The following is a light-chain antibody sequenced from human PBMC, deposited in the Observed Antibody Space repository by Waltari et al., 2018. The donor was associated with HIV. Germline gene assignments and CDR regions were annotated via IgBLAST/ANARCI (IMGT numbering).Light chain of an antibody. V-gene: IGLV1-40*01. CDR3: QSYDSTLSGL. CDR1: SSNIGAGYD. J-gene: IGLJ2*01. Sequence: QSELTQPPSVSAAPGQRVTISCTGSSSNIGAGYDVHWYQQVPGRAPNVVIYGNSNRPAGGPDRFSGSTSGSAASLGITGLQSEDEADYYCQSYDSTLSGLFGGGTKVTVL. CDR2: GNS.